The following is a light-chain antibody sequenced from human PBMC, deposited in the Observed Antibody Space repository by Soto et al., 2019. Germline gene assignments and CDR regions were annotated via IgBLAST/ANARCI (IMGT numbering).Light chain of an antibody. Sequence: EIVMTQSPATLSVSPGERATLSCRASQSVANSLAWYQQKPGQAPRLIIYDASTRATGIPARFSGSGSGTEFTLTLSSLQSEDFAVYYCQQYDNWPPITFGQGTRLEIK. CDR3: QQYDNWPPIT. J-gene: IGKJ5*01. CDR2: DAS. CDR1: QSVANS. V-gene: IGKV3-15*01.